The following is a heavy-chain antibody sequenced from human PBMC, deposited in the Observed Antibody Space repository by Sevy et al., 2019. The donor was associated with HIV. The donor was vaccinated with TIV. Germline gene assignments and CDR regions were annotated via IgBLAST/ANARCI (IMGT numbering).Heavy chain of an antibody. CDR2: ISYDGSNK. J-gene: IGHJ4*02. CDR1: GFTFSSYG. CDR3: AKTVEMATNSLFDY. Sequence: GGSLRLSCAASGFTFSSYGMHWVRQAPGKGLEWVAVISYDGSNKYYADSVKGRFTISRDNSKNTLYLQMNSLRAEDTAVYYCAKTVEMATNSLFDYWGQGTLVTVSS. D-gene: IGHD5-12*01. V-gene: IGHV3-30*18.